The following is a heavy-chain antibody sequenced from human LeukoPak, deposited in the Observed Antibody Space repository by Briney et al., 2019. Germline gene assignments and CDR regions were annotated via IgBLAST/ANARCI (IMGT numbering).Heavy chain of an antibody. Sequence: SETLSLTCTVSGGSISSYYWSWIRQPPGKGLEWIGYIYYRGSTNYNPSLKSRVTMSVDTSKNQFSLKLSSVTAADTAVYYYASFEDTAMVTGYFDYWGQGTLVTVSS. V-gene: IGHV4-59*12. CDR3: ASFEDTAMVTGYFDY. CDR1: GGSISSYY. J-gene: IGHJ4*02. D-gene: IGHD5-18*01. CDR2: IYYRGST.